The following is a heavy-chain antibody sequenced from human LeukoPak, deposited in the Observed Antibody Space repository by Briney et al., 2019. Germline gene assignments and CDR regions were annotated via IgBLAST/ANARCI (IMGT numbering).Heavy chain of an antibody. CDR2: INHSGST. CDR3: ARARVVVVPAAGEYYYGMDV. J-gene: IGHJ6*02. Sequence: SETLSLTCAVCGGSFSGYYWSWIRQPPGKGLEWIGEINHSGSTNYNPSLKSRVTISVDTSKNQFSLKLSSVTAADTAVYYCARARVVVVPAAGEYYYGMDVWGQGTTVTVSS. V-gene: IGHV4-34*01. CDR1: GGSFSGYY. D-gene: IGHD2-2*01.